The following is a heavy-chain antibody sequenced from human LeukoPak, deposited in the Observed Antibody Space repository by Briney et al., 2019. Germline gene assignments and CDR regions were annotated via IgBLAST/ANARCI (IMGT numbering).Heavy chain of an antibody. Sequence: KASETLSLTCTVSGGSISSYYWSWIRQPPGKGLEWIGYIYYSGSTNYNPSLRSRVTISVDTSKNQFSLKLNSVTAADTAVYYCVRDRELTYWSQGTLVTVSS. CDR3: VRDRELTY. D-gene: IGHD1-26*01. CDR2: IYYSGST. CDR1: GGSISSYY. J-gene: IGHJ4*02. V-gene: IGHV4-59*01.